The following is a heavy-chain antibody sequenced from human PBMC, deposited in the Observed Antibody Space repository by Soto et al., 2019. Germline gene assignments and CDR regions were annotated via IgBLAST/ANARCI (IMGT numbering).Heavy chain of an antibody. CDR1: GFTFSSYA. CDR3: AREAIAAAGGAFDI. J-gene: IGHJ3*02. V-gene: IGHV3-30-3*01. Sequence: GGSLRLSCAASGFTFSSYAMHWVRQAPGKGLEWVSVISYDGSNKYYADSVKGRFTISRDNSKNTLYLQMNSLRAEDTAVYYCAREAIAAAGGAFDIWGQGTMVTVSS. D-gene: IGHD6-13*01. CDR2: ISYDGSNK.